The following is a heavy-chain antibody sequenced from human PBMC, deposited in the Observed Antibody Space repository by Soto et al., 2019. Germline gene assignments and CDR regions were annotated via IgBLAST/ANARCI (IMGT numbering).Heavy chain of an antibody. D-gene: IGHD3-3*01. V-gene: IGHV4-30-4*02. CDR1: GGSISSVDYY. J-gene: IGHJ6*02. CDR2: IYYSGST. Sequence: SDTLSLTCTVTGGSISSVDYYWSWIRQPPGKGLEWIGYIYYSGSTYYNPSLKSRVTISVDTSKNQFSLKLSSVTAADTAVYYCARIGRNYDFWSGPLSYYGMDVWGQGTTVTVSS. CDR3: ARIGRNYDFWSGPLSYYGMDV.